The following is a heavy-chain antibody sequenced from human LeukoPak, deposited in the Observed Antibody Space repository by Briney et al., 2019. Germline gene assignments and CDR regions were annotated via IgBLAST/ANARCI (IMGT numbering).Heavy chain of an antibody. CDR2: ISGSGGST. D-gene: IGHD5-24*01. J-gene: IGHJ6*02. CDR1: GFTFSSYA. V-gene: IGHV3-23*01. Sequence: GGSLRLSCAASGFTFSSYAMSWVRQAPGKGLEWVSAISGSGGSTYYADPVKGRFTISRDNSKNTLYLQMNSLRAEDTAVYYCAEDRSDGYYYGMDVWGQGTTVTVSS. CDR3: AEDRSDGYYYGMDV.